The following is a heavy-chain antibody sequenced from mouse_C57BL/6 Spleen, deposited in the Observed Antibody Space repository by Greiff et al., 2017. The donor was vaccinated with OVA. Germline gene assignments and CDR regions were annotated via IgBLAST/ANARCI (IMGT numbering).Heavy chain of an antibody. Sequence: QVQLKQSGAELARPGASVKLSCKASGYTFTSYGISWVKQRTGLGLEWIGEIYPRSGNTYYNEKFKGKATLTADKSSSTAYMELRSLTSEDSAVYFCARRHGYDEGFGYWGQGTTLTVSS. D-gene: IGHD2-2*01. V-gene: IGHV1-81*01. J-gene: IGHJ2*01. CDR1: GYTFTSYG. CDR2: IYPRSGNT. CDR3: ARRHGYDEGFGY.